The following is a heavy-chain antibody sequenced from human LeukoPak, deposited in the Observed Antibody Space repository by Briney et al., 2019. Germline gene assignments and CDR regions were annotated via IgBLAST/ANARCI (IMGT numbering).Heavy chain of an antibody. V-gene: IGHV7-4-1*02. J-gene: IGHJ6*02. CDR3: ARGEAGTRYYYYGMDV. CDR2: INTNTGNP. Sequence: GASVNVSCKASKYTFTSYAMNWVRQAPGQGLEWMGWINTNTGNPTYAQGFTGRFVFSLDTSVSTAYLQISSLKAEDTAVYFCARGEAGTRYYYYGMDVWGQGTSVTVS. D-gene: IGHD6-19*01. CDR1: KYTFTSYA.